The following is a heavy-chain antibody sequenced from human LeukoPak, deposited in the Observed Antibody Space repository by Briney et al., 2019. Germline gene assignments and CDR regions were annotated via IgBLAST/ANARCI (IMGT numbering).Heavy chain of an antibody. Sequence: ASVKVSCKASGDTFTGYYMHWVRQAPGRGLEWMGWINPNSGGTNYAQKFQGRVTMTRDTSISTAYMELSRLRSDDTAVYYCARDVKRFRIRWFGELFPWGQGTLVTVSS. CDR2: INPNSGGT. D-gene: IGHD3-10*01. CDR1: GDTFTGYY. CDR3: ARDVKRFRIRWFGELFP. V-gene: IGHV1-2*02. J-gene: IGHJ5*02.